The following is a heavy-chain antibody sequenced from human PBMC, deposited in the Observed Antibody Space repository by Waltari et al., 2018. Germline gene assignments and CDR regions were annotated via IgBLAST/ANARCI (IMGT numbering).Heavy chain of an antibody. CDR3: ARGDRGSSLQGDAFDI. CDR2: INPNSGGT. D-gene: IGHD6-6*01. Sequence: QVQLVQSGAEVQKPGASVKVSCKASGNTFTGYYMRWVRQAHGQGLEWRGRINPNSGGTNYSQKFQGRVTMTRDTSISPAYMELSRLRSDDTAVYYCARGDRGSSLQGDAFDILGQGTMVTVSS. CDR1: GNTFTGYY. V-gene: IGHV1-2*06. J-gene: IGHJ3*02.